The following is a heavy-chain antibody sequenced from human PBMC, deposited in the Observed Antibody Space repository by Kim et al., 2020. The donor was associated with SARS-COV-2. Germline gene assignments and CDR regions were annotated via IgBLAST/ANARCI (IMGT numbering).Heavy chain of an antibody. V-gene: IGHV3-33*01. CDR3: ARDSSVLGDGSPYDFWSGYYTGYYYYGMDV. J-gene: IGHJ6*02. D-gene: IGHD3-3*01. CDR2: IWYDGSNK. Sequence: GGSLRLSCAASGFTFSSYGMHWVRQAPGKGLEWVAVIWYDGSNKYYADSVKGRFTISRDNSKNTLYLQMNSLRAEDTAVYYCARDSSVLGDGSPYDFWSGYYTGYYYYGMDVWGQGTTVTVSS. CDR1: GFTFSSYG.